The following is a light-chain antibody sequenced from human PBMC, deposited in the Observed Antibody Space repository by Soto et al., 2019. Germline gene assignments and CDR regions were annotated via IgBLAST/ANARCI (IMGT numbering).Light chain of an antibody. V-gene: IGKV3-20*01. CDR3: QQYGSSPKT. CDR1: QSVSSSY. J-gene: IGKJ1*01. Sequence: EIVLTQSPGTLSLSPGERATLSCRASQSVSSSYLAWYQQKPGQAPRLLIYGASSRATGIPDRFSGSGSGTDFTLTISRLEPEDFAVYYRQQYGSSPKTFCQGTKEDIK. CDR2: GAS.